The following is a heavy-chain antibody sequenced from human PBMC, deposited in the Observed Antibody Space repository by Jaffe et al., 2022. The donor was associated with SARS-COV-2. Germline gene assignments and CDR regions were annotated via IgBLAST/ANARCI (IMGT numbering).Heavy chain of an antibody. CDR1: GYTFTSYY. V-gene: IGHV1-46*04. Sequence: QVQLVQSGAEVKKPGASVKVSCKASGYTFTSYYMHWVRQAPGQGLEWMGIINPSGGSTSYAQKLQGRVTMTRDTSTSTVYMELSSLRSEDTAVYYCAAAGTGHAGNYYYYYMDVWGKGTTVTVSS. CDR3: AAAGTGHAGNYYYYYMDV. CDR2: INPSGGST. D-gene: IGHD6-13*01. J-gene: IGHJ6*03.